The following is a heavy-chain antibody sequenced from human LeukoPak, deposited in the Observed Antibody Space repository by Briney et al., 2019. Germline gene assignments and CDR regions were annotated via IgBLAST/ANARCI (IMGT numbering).Heavy chain of an antibody. Sequence: ASVKVSCKASGYTFTGYYMHWVRQAPGQGLEWMGWINPNSGGTNYAQKFQGRVTITADKSTSTAYMELSSLRSEDTAVYYCARGGYSYGSYAFGIWGQGTMVTVSS. J-gene: IGHJ3*02. CDR3: ARGGYSYGSYAFGI. CDR1: GYTFTGYY. CDR2: INPNSGGT. V-gene: IGHV1-2*02. D-gene: IGHD5-18*01.